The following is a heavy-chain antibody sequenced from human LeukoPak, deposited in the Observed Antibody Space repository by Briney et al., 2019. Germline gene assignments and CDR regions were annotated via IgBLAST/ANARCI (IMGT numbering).Heavy chain of an antibody. D-gene: IGHD5-12*01. Sequence: KPGGSLRLSCAASGFTFSRYSMNWVRQAPGKGLEWVSSISSSSSYIYYADSVKGRFTISRDNAKNSLYLQMNSLRAEDTAVYYCARGARLRQATTAPEAGYWGQGTLVTVSS. J-gene: IGHJ4*02. CDR1: GFTFSRYS. CDR3: ARGARLRQATTAPEAGY. CDR2: ISSSSSYI. V-gene: IGHV3-21*01.